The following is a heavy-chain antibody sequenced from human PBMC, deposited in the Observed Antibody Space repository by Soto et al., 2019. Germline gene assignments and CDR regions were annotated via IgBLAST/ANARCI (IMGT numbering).Heavy chain of an antibody. CDR2: SFYSGST. D-gene: IGHD1-1*01. CDR1: GGSISSGGYY. J-gene: IGHJ4*02. CDR3: ARHYPIGNNWNYFDY. V-gene: IGHV4-61*08. Sequence: SETLSLTCTVSGGSISSGGYYWIWIRQHPGKGLEWIGYSFYSGSTNYNPSLESRVTISVDTSKNQFSLKVNSVTAADTAVYYCARHYPIGNNWNYFDYWGQGTLVTVSS.